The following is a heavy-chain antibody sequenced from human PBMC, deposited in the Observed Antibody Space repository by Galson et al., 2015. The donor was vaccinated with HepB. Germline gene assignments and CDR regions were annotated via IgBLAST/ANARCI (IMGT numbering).Heavy chain of an antibody. CDR1: GYTLTELS. Sequence: SMKVSCKVSGYTLTELSMHWVRQAPGKGLEWMGGFDPEDGETIYAQKFQGRVTMTEDTSTDTAYMELSSLRSEDTAVYYCATGGGDSSGFYSGNYFDYWGQGTLVTVSS. D-gene: IGHD3-22*01. CDR2: FDPEDGET. J-gene: IGHJ4*02. V-gene: IGHV1-24*01. CDR3: ATGGGDSSGFYSGNYFDY.